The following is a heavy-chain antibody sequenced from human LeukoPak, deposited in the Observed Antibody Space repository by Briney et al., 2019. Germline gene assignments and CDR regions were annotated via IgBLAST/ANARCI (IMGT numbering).Heavy chain of an antibody. Sequence: PGGSLRLSCAASGFTFSSYGMHWVRQAPGKGLEWVAVISNDGSKKYYADSVKGRFTISRDNSKNTVYLEMNSLSVEDTATYYCIRDFRSADLWGQGTLVTVTS. CDR3: IRDFRSADL. CDR1: GFTFSSYG. CDR2: ISNDGSKK. V-gene: IGHV3-30*03. J-gene: IGHJ5*02.